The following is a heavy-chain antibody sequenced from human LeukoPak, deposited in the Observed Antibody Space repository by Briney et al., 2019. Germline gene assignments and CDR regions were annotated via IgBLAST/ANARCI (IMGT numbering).Heavy chain of an antibody. D-gene: IGHD3-9*01. CDR2: ISSSGSTI. CDR1: GFTLSSYE. J-gene: IGHJ6*03. CDR3: ATLEQEYSYYDILTGPYYYYYMDV. V-gene: IGHV3-48*03. Sequence: PGGSLRLSCAASGFTLSSYEMNWVRQAPGKGLEWVSYISSSGSTIYYADSVKGRFTISRDNAKNSLYLQMNSLRAEDTAVYYCATLEQEYSYYDILTGPYYYYYMDVWGKGTTVTISS.